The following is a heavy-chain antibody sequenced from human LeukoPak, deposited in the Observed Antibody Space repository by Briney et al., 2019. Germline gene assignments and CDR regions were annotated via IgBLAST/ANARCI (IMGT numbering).Heavy chain of an antibody. CDR1: RATNNSNG. V-gene: IGHV3-33*01. D-gene: IGHD3-3*01. J-gene: IGHJ4*02. Sequence: LRPSSAAPRATNNSNGMHWPRHYTSKGLEWVAVIWYDGSIKYYADSVKGRFTISRDNSKNTLYLQMNSLRAEDTAVYYCARESTPDYDFWSGYYQPHFDYWGQGTLVTVSS. CDR3: ARESTPDYDFWSGYYQPHFDY. CDR2: IWYDGSIK.